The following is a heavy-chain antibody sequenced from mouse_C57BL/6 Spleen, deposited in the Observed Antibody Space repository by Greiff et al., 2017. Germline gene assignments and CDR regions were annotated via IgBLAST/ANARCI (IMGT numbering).Heavy chain of an antibody. Sequence: QVQLQQSGAELVKPGASVKISCKASGYAFSSYWMNWVKQRPGKGLEWIGQIYPGDGDTNYNGKFKGKATLTADKSSSTAYMQLSSLTSEDSAVYFCARKGLPRPTTGYFDVWGTGTTVTVSS. CDR1: GYAFSSYW. CDR3: ARKGLPRPTTGYFDV. J-gene: IGHJ1*03. D-gene: IGHD5-5*01. CDR2: IYPGDGDT. V-gene: IGHV1-80*01.